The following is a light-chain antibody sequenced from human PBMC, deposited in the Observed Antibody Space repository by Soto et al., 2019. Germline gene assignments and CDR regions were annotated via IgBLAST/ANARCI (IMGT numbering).Light chain of an antibody. V-gene: IGKV1-5*01. CDR2: AAS. CDR3: QQYGRSPQT. Sequence: DIQMTQAPSTLSASVLDIVTITFLASQSISYWLAWYQQKPGKAPKLLIYAASSLESGVPSRFSGSGSGTDFTLTISRLEPEDFAVYYCQQYGRSPQTFGQGTKVDIK. CDR1: QSISYW. J-gene: IGKJ1*01.